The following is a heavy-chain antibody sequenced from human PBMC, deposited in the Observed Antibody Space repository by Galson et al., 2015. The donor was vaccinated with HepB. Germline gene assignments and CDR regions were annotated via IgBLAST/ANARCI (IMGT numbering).Heavy chain of an antibody. J-gene: IGHJ6*02. D-gene: IGHD2-2*01. CDR3: ARHSTFDIVVVRSDPSRGYYYGMDV. CDR1: GGTFSSYA. V-gene: IGHV1-69*06. Sequence: SVKVSCKASGGTFSSYAISWVRQAPGQGLEWMGGIIPIFGTANYAQKFQGRVTITADKSTSTAYMELSSLRSEDTAVYYCARHSTFDIVVVRSDPSRGYYYGMDVWGQGTTVTVSS. CDR2: IIPIFGTA.